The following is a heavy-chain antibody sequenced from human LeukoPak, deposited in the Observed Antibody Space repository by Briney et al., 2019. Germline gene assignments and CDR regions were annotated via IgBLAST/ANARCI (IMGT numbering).Heavy chain of an antibody. CDR3: ARAGGRFGEFYYCYGMDV. CDR1: GGSISSYY. Sequence: PSETLSLTCTVSGGSISSYYWSWIRQPPGKGLEWIGYIYYSGSTNYNPSLKSRVTISVDTSKNQFSLKLSSVTAADTAVYYCARAGGRFGEFYYCYGMDVWGKGTTVTVSS. CDR2: IYYSGST. V-gene: IGHV4-59*01. D-gene: IGHD3-10*01. J-gene: IGHJ6*04.